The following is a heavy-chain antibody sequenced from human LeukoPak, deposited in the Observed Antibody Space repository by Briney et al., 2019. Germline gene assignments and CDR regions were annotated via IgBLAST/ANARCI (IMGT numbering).Heavy chain of an antibody. CDR3: AKDSIVGAEFDY. V-gene: IGHV3-9*01. J-gene: IGHJ4*02. CDR2: ISWNSGSI. CDR1: GFTFSSYG. Sequence: PGGSLRLSCAASGFTFSSYGMHWVRQAPGKGLEWVSGISWNSGSIGYADSVKGRFTISRDNAKNSLYLQMNSLRAEDTALYYCAKDSIVGAEFDYWGQGTLVTVSS. D-gene: IGHD1-26*01.